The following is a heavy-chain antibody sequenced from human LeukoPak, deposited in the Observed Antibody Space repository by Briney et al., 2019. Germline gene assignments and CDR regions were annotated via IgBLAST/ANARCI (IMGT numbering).Heavy chain of an antibody. J-gene: IGHJ3*02. Sequence: GESLKISCKGSGYNFIRHWIGWVRQMPGKGLEWMGIMYPGDSDTRYSPSFQGQVTISADESINTAYLQWSSLKASDTALYYCARPQSNYDFWSGYYPDAFDIWGQGTMVTVSS. D-gene: IGHD3-3*01. CDR3: ARPQSNYDFWSGYYPDAFDI. V-gene: IGHV5-51*01. CDR1: GYNFIRHW. CDR2: MYPGDSDT.